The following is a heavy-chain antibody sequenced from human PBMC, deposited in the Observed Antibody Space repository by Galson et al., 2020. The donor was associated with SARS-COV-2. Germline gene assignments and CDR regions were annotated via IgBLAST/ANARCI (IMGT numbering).Heavy chain of an antibody. CDR3: ARGGYSYGISGAFDI. Sequence: ASVKVSCKASGYTFTGYYMHWVRQAPGQGLEWMGRINPNSGGTNYAQKFQGRVTMTRDTSISTAYMELRRRRSDDTAVYYCARGGYSYGISGAFDIWGQGTMVTVSS. J-gene: IGHJ3*02. V-gene: IGHV1-2*06. CDR1: GYTFTGYY. CDR2: INPNSGGT. D-gene: IGHD5-18*01.